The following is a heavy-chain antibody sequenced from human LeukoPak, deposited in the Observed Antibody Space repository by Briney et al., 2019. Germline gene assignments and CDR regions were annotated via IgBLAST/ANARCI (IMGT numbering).Heavy chain of an antibody. D-gene: IGHD6-13*01. CDR2: INPNSGGT. J-gene: IGHJ1*01. Sequence: VASVKVSCKASGYTFTGYYMHWVRQAPGQGLEWMGRINPNSGGTNYAQKLQGRVTMTTDTSTSTAYMELRSLRSDDTAVYYCARMALEGSSWYSEYFQHWGQGTLVTVSS. V-gene: IGHV1-2*06. CDR3: ARMALEGSSWYSEYFQH. CDR1: GYTFTGYY.